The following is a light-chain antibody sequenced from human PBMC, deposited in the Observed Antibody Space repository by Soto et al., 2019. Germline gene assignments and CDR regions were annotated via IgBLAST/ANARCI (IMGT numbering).Light chain of an antibody. CDR2: KAS. J-gene: IGKJ1*01. CDR1: QSVSRW. Sequence: DIQMTQSPSTLSASVGDRVTITCRASQSVSRWLAWYQQKPGKAPKLLIYKASTLESGVPSRFSGSGSGTEFTLAIRRLQHDDSANYYCQQYNANWTFGQGTKVEIK. CDR3: QQYNANWT. V-gene: IGKV1-5*03.